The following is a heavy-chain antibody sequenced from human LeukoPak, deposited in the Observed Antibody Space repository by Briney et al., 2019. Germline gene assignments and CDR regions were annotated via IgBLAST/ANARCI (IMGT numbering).Heavy chain of an antibody. CDR2: ISSDGNTT. J-gene: IGHJ4*02. V-gene: IGHV3-74*01. CDR1: GFSLRSYW. CDR3: VRSGYYFDSSGYYMADY. Sequence: GGSLRLSCAASGFSLRSYWMHWVRQLPGKGLVWVSRISSDGNTTGYADSVKGRFTISRDNAKNTLFLQMNSLRAEDTAVYYCVRSGYYFDSSGYYMADYWGQGTLVTVSS. D-gene: IGHD3-22*01.